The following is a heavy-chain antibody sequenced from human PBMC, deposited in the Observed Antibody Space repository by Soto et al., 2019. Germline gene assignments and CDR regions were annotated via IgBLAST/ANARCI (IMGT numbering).Heavy chain of an antibody. CDR2: IIPIFGTA. J-gene: IGHJ5*02. CDR3: ARESLGTSWFDP. Sequence: SVKVSCKASGGTFSSYAISWVRQAPGQGLEWMGGIIPIFGTANYAQKFQGRVTVTADKSTSTAYMELSSLRSEDTAVYYCARESLGTSWFDPWGQGTLVTVSS. V-gene: IGHV1-69*06. CDR1: GGTFSSYA. D-gene: IGHD1-7*01.